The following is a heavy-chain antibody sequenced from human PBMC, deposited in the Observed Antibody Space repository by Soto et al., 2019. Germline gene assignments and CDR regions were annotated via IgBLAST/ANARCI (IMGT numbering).Heavy chain of an antibody. V-gene: IGHV1-2*02. CDR1: GYTFTSYY. Sequence: ASVKVSCKASGYTFTSYYMHWVRQAPGQGLEWMGIINPSGGSTNYAQKFQGRVTMTRDTSISTAYMELSRLRSDDTAVYYCARDRAMADHNYYYGMDVWGQGTTVTVSS. J-gene: IGHJ6*02. CDR2: INPSGGST. CDR3: ARDRAMADHNYYYGMDV. D-gene: IGHD5-18*01.